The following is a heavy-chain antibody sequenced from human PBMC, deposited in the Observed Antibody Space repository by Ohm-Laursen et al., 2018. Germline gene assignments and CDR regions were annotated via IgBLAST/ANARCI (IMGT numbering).Heavy chain of an antibody. Sequence: SLRLSCSASGFTFSTSEMNWVRQAPGKGLEWVSYISSSGSTIYYADSVKGRFTISRDNAKNSLYLQMNSLRAEDTAVYYCAYETLIAVAGIESGWGQRTLVTVSS. CDR3: AYETLIAVAGIESG. V-gene: IGHV3-48*03. CDR2: ISSSGSTI. J-gene: IGHJ4*02. CDR1: GFTFSTSE. D-gene: IGHD6-19*01.